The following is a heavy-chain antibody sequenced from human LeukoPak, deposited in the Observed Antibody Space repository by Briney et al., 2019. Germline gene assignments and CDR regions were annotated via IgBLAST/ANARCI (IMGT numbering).Heavy chain of an antibody. D-gene: IGHD6-19*01. Sequence: SETLSLTCTVSGGSISSSGYYWGWIRQPPGKGLEWIGSLYYSGSIYYNPSLKGRVTISVDTSKNQFSLNLSSVTAADTALYYCARRAVAGGYWYFDLWGRGALVTVSS. CDR1: GGSISSSGYY. CDR2: LYYSGSI. V-gene: IGHV4-39*01. J-gene: IGHJ2*01. CDR3: ARRAVAGGYWYFDL.